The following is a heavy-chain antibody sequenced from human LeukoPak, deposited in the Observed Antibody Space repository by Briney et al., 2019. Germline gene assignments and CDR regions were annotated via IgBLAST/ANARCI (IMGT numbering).Heavy chain of an antibody. D-gene: IGHD5-18*01. V-gene: IGHV3-30*18. CDR3: ANLLDTGDFDY. J-gene: IGHJ4*02. CDR2: ISYDGSNK. CDR1: GFTFSSYG. Sequence: PGRSLRLSCAASGFTFSSYGMHWVRQAPGKGLEWVAVISYDGSNKYYADFVKGRFTISRDNSKNTLYLQMNSLRAEDTAVYYCANLLDTGDFDYWGQGTLVTVSS.